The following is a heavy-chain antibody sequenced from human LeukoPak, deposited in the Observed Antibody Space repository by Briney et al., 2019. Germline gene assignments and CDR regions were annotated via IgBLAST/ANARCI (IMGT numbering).Heavy chain of an antibody. CDR2: IRSKANSYAT. CDR1: GFTFSGSA. CDR3: TTLVGAISY. Sequence: GGSLRLSCAASGFTFSGSAMHWVRQASGKGLEWVGRIRSKANSYATAYAASVKGRFTISRDDSKNTAYLQMNSLKTEDTAVYYCTTLVGAISYWGQGTLVTVSS. J-gene: IGHJ4*02. D-gene: IGHD1-26*01. V-gene: IGHV3-73*01.